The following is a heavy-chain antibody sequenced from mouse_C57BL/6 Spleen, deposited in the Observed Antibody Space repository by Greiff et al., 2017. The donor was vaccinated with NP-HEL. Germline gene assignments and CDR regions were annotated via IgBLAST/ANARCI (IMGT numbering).Heavy chain of an antibody. CDR1: GYTFTDYY. V-gene: IGHV1-26*01. CDR2: INPNNGGT. Sequence: EVQLQQSGPELVKPGASVKISCKASGYTFTDYYMNWVKQSHGKSLEWIGDINPNNGGTSYNQKFKGKATLTVDKSSSTAYMELRSLTSEDSAVYYCASGLLPAWFAYWGQGTLVTVSA. D-gene: IGHD1-1*01. CDR3: ASGLLPAWFAY. J-gene: IGHJ3*01.